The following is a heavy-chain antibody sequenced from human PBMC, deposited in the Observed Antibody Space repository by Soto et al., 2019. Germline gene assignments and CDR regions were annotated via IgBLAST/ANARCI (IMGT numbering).Heavy chain of an antibody. V-gene: IGHV3-23*01. J-gene: IGHJ6*01. CDR3: AKERKGGCPEELYYDYYGVDV. CDR1: GFTFSSYA. CDR2: ISGSGGST. D-gene: IGHD5-12*01. Sequence: GGSLRLSCAASGFTFSSYAMSWVRQAPGKGLEWVSAISGSGGSTYYADSVKGRFTISRDNSKNTLYLQVNSLRAEDTAVYYCAKERKGGCPEELYYDYYGVDVWGEGATVNVAS.